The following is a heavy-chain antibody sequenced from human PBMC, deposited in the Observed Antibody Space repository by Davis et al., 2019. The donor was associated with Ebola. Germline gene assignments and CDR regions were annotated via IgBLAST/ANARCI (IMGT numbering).Heavy chain of an antibody. CDR1: GFTFSSYG. CDR2: ISYDGSNK. V-gene: IGHV3-30*03. J-gene: IGHJ4*02. Sequence: PGGSLRLSCAASGFTFSSYGMHWVRQAPGKGLEWVAVISYDGSNKYYADSVKGRFTISRDNSKNTLYLQMNSLRAEDTAVYYCAREGVAVAGTDYWGQGTLVTVSS. CDR3: AREGVAVAGTDY. D-gene: IGHD6-19*01.